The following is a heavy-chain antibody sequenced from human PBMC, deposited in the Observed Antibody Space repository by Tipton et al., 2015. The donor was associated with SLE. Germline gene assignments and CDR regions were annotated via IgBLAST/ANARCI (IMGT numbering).Heavy chain of an antibody. D-gene: IGHD4-11*01. CDR3: ARVTRGGASRAWFDP. CDR2: IYYSRNT. V-gene: IGHV4-59*01. Sequence: TLSLTCTVSGGSISSYYWSWIRQPPGKGLEWIGDIYYSRNTNYNPSLKSRVTISVDTSKNQFSLKLSSVTAADTAVYYCARVTRGGASRAWFDPWGQGTLVTVSS. CDR1: GGSISSYY. J-gene: IGHJ5*02.